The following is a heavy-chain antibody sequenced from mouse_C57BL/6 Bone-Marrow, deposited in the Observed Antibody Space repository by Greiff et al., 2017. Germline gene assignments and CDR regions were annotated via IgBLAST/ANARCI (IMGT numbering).Heavy chain of an antibody. Sequence: DVQLQESGAELVRPGASVKLSCTASGFNIKDDYMHWVKQRPEQGLEWIGWIDPENGDTEYASKFQGKATITADTSSNTAYLQLSSLTSEDTAVYYCTTDYGSSPYAMDYWGQGTSVTVSS. CDR1: GFNIKDDY. D-gene: IGHD1-1*01. J-gene: IGHJ4*01. V-gene: IGHV14-4*01. CDR3: TTDYGSSPYAMDY. CDR2: IDPENGDT.